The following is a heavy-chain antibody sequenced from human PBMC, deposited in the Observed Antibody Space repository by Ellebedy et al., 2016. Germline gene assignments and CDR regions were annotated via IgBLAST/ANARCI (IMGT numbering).Heavy chain of an antibody. Sequence: SETLSLTCTVSGSSVALFYWTWIRQSPGKGLEWIGYISSTGSTKYNPSLMRRVSMSKDTSKSQFSLNLSSVTAADTAVYFCARDTGGWYFDVWGRGTLVTVSS. V-gene: IGHV4-59*02. CDR1: GSSVALFY. D-gene: IGHD3-16*01. CDR2: ISSTGST. J-gene: IGHJ2*01. CDR3: ARDTGGWYFDV.